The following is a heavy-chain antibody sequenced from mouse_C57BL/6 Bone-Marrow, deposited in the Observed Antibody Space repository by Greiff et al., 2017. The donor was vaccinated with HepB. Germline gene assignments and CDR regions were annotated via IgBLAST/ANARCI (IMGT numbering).Heavy chain of an antibody. Sequence: VQLQQSGAELVRPGASVKLSCTASGFNIKDDYMHWVKQRPEQGLEWIGWIDPENGDTEYASKFQGKATITADTSSNTAYLQLSSLTSEDTAVYYCTTRGTTVVALGYFDYWGQGTTLTVSS. V-gene: IGHV14-4*01. J-gene: IGHJ2*01. CDR1: GFNIKDDY. CDR2: IDPENGDT. D-gene: IGHD1-1*01. CDR3: TTRGTTVVALGYFDY.